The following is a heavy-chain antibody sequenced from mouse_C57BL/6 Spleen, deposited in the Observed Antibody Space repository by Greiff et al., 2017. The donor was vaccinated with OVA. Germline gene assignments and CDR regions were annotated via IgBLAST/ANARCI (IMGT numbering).Heavy chain of an antibody. CDR1: GFTFSSYA. D-gene: IGHD1-1*01. V-gene: IGHV5-9-1*02. CDR3: TREDYGSRTGDY. Sequence: EVKLQESGEGLVKPGGSLKLSCAASGFTFSSYAMSWVRQTPEKRLEWVAYISSGGDYIYYADTVKGRFTISRDNARNTLYLQMSSLKSEDTAMYYCTREDYGSRTGDYWGQGTSVTVSS. J-gene: IGHJ4*01. CDR2: ISSGGDYI.